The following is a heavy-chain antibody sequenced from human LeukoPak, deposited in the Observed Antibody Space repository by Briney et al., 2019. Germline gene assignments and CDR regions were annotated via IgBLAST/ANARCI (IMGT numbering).Heavy chain of an antibody. CDR3: AKDSLDIVVVPAAISD. CDR2: INSDGSST. CDR1: GFTFSSYW. J-gene: IGHJ4*02. Sequence: GGSLRLSCAASGFTFSSYWMHWVRQAPGKGLVWVSRINSDGSSTEYADSVKGRFTISRDNAKNTLYLQMNSLRAEDTAVYYCAKDSLDIVVVPAAISDWGQGTLVTVSS. V-gene: IGHV3-74*01. D-gene: IGHD2-2*01.